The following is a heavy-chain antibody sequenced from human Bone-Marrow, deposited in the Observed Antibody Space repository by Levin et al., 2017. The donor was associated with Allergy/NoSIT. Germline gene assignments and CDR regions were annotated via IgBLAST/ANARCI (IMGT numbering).Heavy chain of an antibody. CDR3: ARIVGARLTYGMDV. CDR2: IIPIFGTA. CDR1: GGTFSSYA. D-gene: IGHD1-26*01. V-gene: IGHV1-69*13. J-gene: IGHJ6*02. Sequence: GASVKVSCKASGGTFSSYAISWVRQAPGQGLEWMGGIIPIFGTANYAQKFQGRVTITADESTSTAYMELSSLRSEDTAVYYCARIVGARLTYGMDVWGQGTTVTVSS.